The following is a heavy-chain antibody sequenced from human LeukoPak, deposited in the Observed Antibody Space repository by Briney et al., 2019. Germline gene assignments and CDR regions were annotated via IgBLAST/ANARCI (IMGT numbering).Heavy chain of an antibody. V-gene: IGHV4-34*01. CDR1: GGSFSGYY. CDR3: ARYNEYCSGGSCPDAFDI. Sequence: SETLSLTCAVYGGSFSGYYWSWIRQPPGKGLEWIGEINHSGSTNYNPSLKSRVTISVDTSKNQFSLKLSSVTAADTAVYYCARYNEYCSGGSCPDAFDIWGQGTMVTVSS. D-gene: IGHD2-15*01. J-gene: IGHJ3*02. CDR2: INHSGST.